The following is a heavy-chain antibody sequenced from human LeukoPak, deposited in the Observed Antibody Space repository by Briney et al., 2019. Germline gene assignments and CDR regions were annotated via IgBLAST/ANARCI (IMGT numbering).Heavy chain of an antibody. D-gene: IGHD3-3*01. CDR1: GFTFSRYT. CDR3: ARVGIHTIFGAVYAFDI. Sequence: GGSLRLSCAASGFTFSRYTMNWVRQAPGKGLEWVSYISSSSSTIYYADSVKGRFTISRDNAKNSLYLQMNSLRAEDTAVYYCARVGIHTIFGAVYAFDIWGQGTMVTVSS. CDR2: ISSSSSTI. V-gene: IGHV3-48*01. J-gene: IGHJ3*02.